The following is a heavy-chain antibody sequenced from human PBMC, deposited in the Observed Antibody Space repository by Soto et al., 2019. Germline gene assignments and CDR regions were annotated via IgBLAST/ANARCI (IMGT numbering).Heavy chain of an antibody. J-gene: IGHJ6*03. CDR1: GGSVNNYY. CDR3: ATRAADYDFWSGYYSYYYYMDV. D-gene: IGHD3-3*01. V-gene: IGHV4-4*09. CDR2: IDHSEIT. Sequence: ETLSLTCTVSGGSVNNYYWNWIRQSPGKEPEWIGYIDHSEITSYNPSLNSRVTISVDTSKNQFSLKLSSVTAADTAVYYCATRAADYDFWSGYYSYYYYMDVWGKGTTVTSP.